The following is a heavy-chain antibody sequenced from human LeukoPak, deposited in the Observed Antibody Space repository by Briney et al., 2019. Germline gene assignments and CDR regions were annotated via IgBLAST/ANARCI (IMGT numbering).Heavy chain of an antibody. V-gene: IGHV3-53*01. CDR2: IYSGGST. Sequence: GGSLRLSCAASGLTVSSNYMSWVRQAPGKGLEWVSVIYSGGSTYYADSVKGRFTISRDNSKNTLYLQMNSLRAEDTAVYYCARDSLRSHGMDVWGKGTTATVSS. J-gene: IGHJ6*04. CDR1: GLTVSSNY. D-gene: IGHD1-26*01. CDR3: ARDSLRSHGMDV.